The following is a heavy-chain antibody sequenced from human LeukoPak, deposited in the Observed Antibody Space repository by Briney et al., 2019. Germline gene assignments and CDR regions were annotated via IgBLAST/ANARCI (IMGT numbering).Heavy chain of an antibody. Sequence: ASVKVSCRASGDTFSTFAISWVRQAPGQGLEWMGWINPNSGGTNYAQKFQGRVTMTRDTSISTAYMELSRLRSDDTAVYYCARGKQLVRNNWFDPWGQGTLVTVSS. CDR2: INPNSGGT. CDR1: GDTFSTFA. V-gene: IGHV1-2*02. CDR3: ARGKQLVRNNWFDP. J-gene: IGHJ5*02. D-gene: IGHD6-13*01.